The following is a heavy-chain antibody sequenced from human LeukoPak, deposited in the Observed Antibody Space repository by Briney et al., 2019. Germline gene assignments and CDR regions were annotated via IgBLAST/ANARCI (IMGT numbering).Heavy chain of an antibody. J-gene: IGHJ4*02. D-gene: IGHD3-10*01. CDR1: GFTVSSNY. V-gene: IGHV3-66*01. CDR3: AGGSGFRTFFGY. Sequence: GGSLRLSRAASGFTVSSNYMSWVRQAPGKGLEWVSVIYSGGRTYYADSVKGRFTISRDNSKNTLYLQMNSLRAEDTAVYYCAGGSGFRTFFGYWGQGTLVTVSS. CDR2: IYSGGRT.